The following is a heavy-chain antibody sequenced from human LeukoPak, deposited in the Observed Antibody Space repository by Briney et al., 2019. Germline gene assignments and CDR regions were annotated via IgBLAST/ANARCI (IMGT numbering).Heavy chain of an antibody. CDR1: GFTFSSYS. D-gene: IGHD6-13*01. Sequence: GGSLRLSCAASGFTFSSYSMNWVRQAPGKGLEWVSSISSSSYIYYADSVKGRFTISGDNAKNSLYLQMNSLRAEDTAVYYCARSIAAAGTDYWGQGTLVTVSS. V-gene: IGHV3-21*01. CDR2: ISSSSYI. J-gene: IGHJ4*02. CDR3: ARSIAAAGTDY.